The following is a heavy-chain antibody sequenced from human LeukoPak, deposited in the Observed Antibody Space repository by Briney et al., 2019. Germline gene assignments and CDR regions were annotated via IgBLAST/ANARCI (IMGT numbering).Heavy chain of an antibody. V-gene: IGHV4-39*01. CDR3: ARPTRQLGTTVFCHFDP. Sequence: SETLSLTCTVSGDSISSSNNYWGWIRQPPGERLECIGSIYYSGRTYYNPSLQGRVTISVDTTKNQFSLNLRSVTAADTAVYYCARPTRQLGTTVFCHFDPWGQGTLVTVSS. J-gene: IGHJ5*02. D-gene: IGHD1-14*01. CDR1: GDSISSSNNY. CDR2: IYYSGRT.